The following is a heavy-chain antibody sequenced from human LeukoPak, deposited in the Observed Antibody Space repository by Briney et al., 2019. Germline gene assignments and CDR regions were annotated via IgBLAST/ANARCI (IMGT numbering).Heavy chain of an antibody. CDR3: AKDTAYYYADY. Sequence: GGSLRLSCAASGFTFSSYWMSWVRQAPGKGLEWVSYISSSSSTIYYTDSVKGRFTISRDNAKNSLYLQMNSLRAEDTAVYYCAKDTAYYYADYWGQGTLVTVSS. CDR2: ISSSSSTI. V-gene: IGHV3-48*04. D-gene: IGHD3-10*01. CDR1: GFTFSSYW. J-gene: IGHJ4*02.